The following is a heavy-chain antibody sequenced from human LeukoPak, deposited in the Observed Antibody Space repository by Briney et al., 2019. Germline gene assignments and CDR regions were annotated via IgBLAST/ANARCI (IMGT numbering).Heavy chain of an antibody. CDR1: GYTFTGYY. J-gene: IGHJ4*02. V-gene: IGHV1-2*06. CDR2: INPNSVGT. Sequence: ASVKVSCKASGYTFTGYYMHWVRQAPGQGLEWMGRINPNSVGTNYAQKFQGRVTMTRDTSISTAYMELSRLRSDDTAVYYCAREPRRAAMYVPFDYWGQGTLVTVSS. CDR3: AREPRRAAMYVPFDY. D-gene: IGHD2-2*01.